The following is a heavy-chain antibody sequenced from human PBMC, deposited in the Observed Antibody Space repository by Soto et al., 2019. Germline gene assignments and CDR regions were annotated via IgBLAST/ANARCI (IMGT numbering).Heavy chain of an antibody. CDR1: GGTFSSYT. Sequence: SVKVSCKASGGTFSSYTISWVRQAPGQGLDWMGRIIPILGIANYAQKFQGRVTITADKSTSTAYMELSSLRSEDTAVYYCARAPYYYGSGSYESVWFDPWGQGTLVTVSS. V-gene: IGHV1-69*02. CDR3: ARAPYYYGSGSYESVWFDP. J-gene: IGHJ5*02. CDR2: IIPILGIA. D-gene: IGHD3-10*01.